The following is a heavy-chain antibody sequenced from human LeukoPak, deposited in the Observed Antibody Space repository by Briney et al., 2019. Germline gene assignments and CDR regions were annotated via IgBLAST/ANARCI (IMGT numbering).Heavy chain of an antibody. J-gene: IGHJ6*03. D-gene: IGHD3-9*01. CDR2: ISGSTRYI. V-gene: IGHV3-21*04. CDR3: AKQVLTGYYSARYFYYMDV. CDR1: GFTFSDYT. Sequence: GGSLRLSCAASGFTFSDYTMNWVRQAPGKGLEWVSSISGSTRYIYYADSVKGRFTISRDNSENTLYLQMISLRAEDTAVYYCAKQVLTGYYSARYFYYMDVWGKGTTVTVSS.